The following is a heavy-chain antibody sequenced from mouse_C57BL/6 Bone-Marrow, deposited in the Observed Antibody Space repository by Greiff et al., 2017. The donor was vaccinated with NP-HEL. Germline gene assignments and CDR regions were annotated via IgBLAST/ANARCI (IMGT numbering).Heavy chain of an antibody. V-gene: IGHV7-1*01. D-gene: IGHD4-1*01. CDR2: SRNKANDYTT. CDR3: ARDASNWVLDY. J-gene: IGHJ2*01. Sequence: EVKLMESGGGLVQSGRSLRLSCATSGFTFSDFYMEWVRQAPGKGLEWIAASRNKANDYTTEYSASVKGRFIVSRDTSQSILYLQMNALRAEDTAIYYCARDASNWVLDYWGQGTTLTVSS. CDR1: GFTFSDFY.